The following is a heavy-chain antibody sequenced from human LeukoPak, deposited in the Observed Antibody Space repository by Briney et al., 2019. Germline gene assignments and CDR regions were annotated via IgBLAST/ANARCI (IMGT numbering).Heavy chain of an antibody. J-gene: IGHJ6*02. CDR2: IGISITTI. CDR3: ARSPYSSSRTVGYYGTDV. V-gene: IGHV3-48*04. Sequence: GGSLRLSCAASGFSFSSYAMNWVRQAPGKGLEWVSYIGISITTIYYADSVKGRFTISRDNARNSLSLQMNSLSLEDTAIYYCARSPYSSSRTVGYYGTDVWGQGTTVTVSS. CDR1: GFSFSSYA. D-gene: IGHD6-13*01.